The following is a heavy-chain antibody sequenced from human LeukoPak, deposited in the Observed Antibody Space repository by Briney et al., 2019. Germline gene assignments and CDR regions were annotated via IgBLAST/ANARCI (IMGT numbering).Heavy chain of an antibody. V-gene: IGHV3-7*01. J-gene: IGHJ4*02. CDR1: GFAFSSYW. D-gene: IGHD1-26*01. Sequence: GGSLRLSCAASGFAFSSYWMSWVRQAPGKGLEWVANIKQDGSEKYYVDSVKGRFTISRDNAKNSLYLQMNSLRAEDTAVYYCARGVVSWELLYYFDYWGQGTLVTVSS. CDR2: IKQDGSEK. CDR3: ARGVVSWELLYYFDY.